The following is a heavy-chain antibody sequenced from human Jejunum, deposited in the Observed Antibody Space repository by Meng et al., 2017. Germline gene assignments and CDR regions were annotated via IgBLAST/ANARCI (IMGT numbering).Heavy chain of an antibody. J-gene: IGHJ4*02. CDR3: ARDRTFPDY. CDR1: GYMFTNYG. CDR2: VSTYNDDI. Sequence: ASVKVSCKASGYMFTNYGVTWVRQAPGQGLEWMGWVSTYNDDINYVKKFQDRVTMTTDTSTSTAYMEVRSLRFDDTAMYYCARDRTFPDYWGQGTLVTVSS. D-gene: IGHD2/OR15-2a*01. V-gene: IGHV1-18*01.